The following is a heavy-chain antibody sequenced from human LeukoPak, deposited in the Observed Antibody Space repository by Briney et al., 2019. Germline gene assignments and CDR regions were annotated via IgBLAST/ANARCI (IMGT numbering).Heavy chain of an antibody. CDR1: GYTFTGYY. V-gene: IGHV1-2*06. CDR3: ARDGSPFYDSSGYYYEVY. D-gene: IGHD3-22*01. CDR2: INPNSGGT. J-gene: IGHJ4*02. Sequence: GASVKVSCKASGYTFTGYYLHWVRQAPGQGLVWMGRINPNSGGTNYAQKFQGRVTMTRDTSISTAYMELSRLRSDDTAMYYCARDGSPFYDSSGYYYEVYWGQGTLVTVSS.